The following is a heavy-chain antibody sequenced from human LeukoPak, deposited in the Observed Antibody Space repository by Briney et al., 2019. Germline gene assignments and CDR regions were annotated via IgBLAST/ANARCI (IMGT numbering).Heavy chain of an antibody. V-gene: IGHV1-69*05. J-gene: IGHJ4*02. Sequence: SVKVSCKASGGTFSSYAISWVRQAPGQGLEWMGGIIPIFGTANYAQKFQGRVTITTDESTSTAYMELRSLRSEDTAVYYCARDRVSYYYDSSGYPGSGYFDYWGQGTLVTVSS. CDR3: ARDRVSYYYDSSGYPGSGYFDY. CDR1: GGTFSSYA. CDR2: IIPIFGTA. D-gene: IGHD3-22*01.